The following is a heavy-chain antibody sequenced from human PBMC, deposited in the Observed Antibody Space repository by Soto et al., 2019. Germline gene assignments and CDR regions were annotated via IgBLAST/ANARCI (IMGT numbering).Heavy chain of an antibody. CDR1: GGTFSSYA. Sequence: SVKVSCKASGGTFSSYAISWVRQAPGQGLEWMGGIIPIFGTANYAQKFQGRVTITADESTSTAYMELSSLRSEDTAVYYCARDRGDTMVRGVINVMDYWGQGTLVTVSS. V-gene: IGHV1-69*13. CDR3: ARDRGDTMVRGVINVMDY. CDR2: IIPIFGTA. D-gene: IGHD3-10*01. J-gene: IGHJ4*02.